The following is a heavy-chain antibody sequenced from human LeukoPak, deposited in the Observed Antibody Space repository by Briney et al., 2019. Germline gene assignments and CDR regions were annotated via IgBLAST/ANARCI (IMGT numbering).Heavy chain of an antibody. CDR3: TKDQTPFY. CDR1: GFTFGDYA. CDR2: IRSEAYGGAA. J-gene: IGHJ4*02. V-gene: IGHV3-49*04. Sequence: GGSLRRSCTTSGFTFGDYAMTWVRQAPGKGLEWVGFIRSEAYGGAAEYAASVKGRFTISRDDSKRIAYLQMSSLKTEDTAVYYCTKDQTPFYWGQGSLVTVSS.